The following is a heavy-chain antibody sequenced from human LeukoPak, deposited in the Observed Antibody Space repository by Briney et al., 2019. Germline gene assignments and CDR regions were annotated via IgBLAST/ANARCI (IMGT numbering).Heavy chain of an antibody. D-gene: IGHD3-22*01. J-gene: IGHJ6*02. Sequence: PGRSLRLSCAASGFTFSSYGMHWVRQAPGKGLEWVAVIWYDGSNKYYADSVKGRFTISRDNSKNTLYLQMNSLRAEDTAVYYCARAGYYDSSGYGDYYYYGMDVWGQGTTVTVSS. CDR3: ARAGYYDSSGYGDYYYYGMDV. V-gene: IGHV3-33*01. CDR2: IWYDGSNK. CDR1: GFTFSSYG.